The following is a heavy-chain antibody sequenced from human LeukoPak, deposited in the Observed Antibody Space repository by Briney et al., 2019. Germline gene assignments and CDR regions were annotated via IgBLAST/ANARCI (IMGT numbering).Heavy chain of an antibody. J-gene: IGHJ4*02. V-gene: IGHV1-18*01. CDR1: GYTFTSYG. CDR3: ASTPTRGYFDY. Sequence: ASVKVSCKASGYTFTSYGISWVRQAPGQGLEWMGWISAYNGNTNYAQKLQGRVTMTTDTSTSTAYMKLRSLRPDDTAVYYCASTPTRGYFDYWGQGTLVTVSS. D-gene: IGHD3-10*01. CDR2: ISAYNGNT.